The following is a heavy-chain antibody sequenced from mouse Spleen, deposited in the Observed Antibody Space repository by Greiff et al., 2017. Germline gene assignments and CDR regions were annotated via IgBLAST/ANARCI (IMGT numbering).Heavy chain of an antibody. V-gene: IGHV1-12*01. CDR3: AKDYRYDGPFDY. D-gene: IGHD2-14*01. Sequence: LQQPGAELVKPGASVKMSCKASGYTFTSYNMHWVKQTPGQGLEWIGAIYPGNGDTSYNQKFKGKATLTADKSSSTAYMQLSSLTSEDSAVYYCAKDYRYDGPFDYWGQGTTLTVSS. CDR1: GYTFTSYN. J-gene: IGHJ2*01. CDR2: IYPGNGDT.